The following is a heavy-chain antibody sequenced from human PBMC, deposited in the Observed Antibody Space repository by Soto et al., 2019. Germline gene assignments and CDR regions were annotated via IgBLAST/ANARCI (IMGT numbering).Heavy chain of an antibody. V-gene: IGHV3-11*01. CDR2: ISSSGSAI. CDR3: ARGSTQYSYALNLFDP. Sequence: QVHLVESGGGLVKPGGSLRLSCAASGFTFSDYYMSWIRQAPWKGLEWLSYISSSGSAIYYADSVKGRFTISRDNAKNSLYLQMNSLRAEDKAVYYCARGSTQYSYALNLFDPWGQGTLVTVSS. J-gene: IGHJ5*02. CDR1: GFTFSDYY. D-gene: IGHD5-18*01.